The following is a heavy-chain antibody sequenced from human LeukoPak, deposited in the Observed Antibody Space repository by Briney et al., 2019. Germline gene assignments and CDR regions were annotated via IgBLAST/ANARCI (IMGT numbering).Heavy chain of an antibody. Sequence: SETLSLTCTVSGRSISSGCYYWSWIPPHRGKGLEWFGYIYYSGSTYHNLSLKSRVTISVYAYKNLFSLKLRSVTAADPAVYYCARTFPYSSSLHLWAQETLVTVSS. V-gene: IGHV4-31*03. J-gene: IGHJ5*02. CDR2: IYYSGST. D-gene: IGHD6-6*01. CDR3: ARTFPYSSSLHL. CDR1: GRSISSGCYY.